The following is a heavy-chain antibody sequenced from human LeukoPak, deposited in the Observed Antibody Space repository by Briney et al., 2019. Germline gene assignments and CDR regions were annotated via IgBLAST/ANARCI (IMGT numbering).Heavy chain of an antibody. Sequence: GGSLRLSCAASGITFSSYGMSWVRQAPGKGLEWVSSISSTGGTTYYADSVKGRFTISRDNSKNTLYLQMNSLRAEDTAVYYCARDRLRDGSGSYYKYWGQGTLVTVSS. CDR3: ARDRLRDGSGSYYKY. CDR1: GITFSSYG. J-gene: IGHJ4*02. V-gene: IGHV3-23*01. CDR2: ISSTGGTT. D-gene: IGHD3-10*01.